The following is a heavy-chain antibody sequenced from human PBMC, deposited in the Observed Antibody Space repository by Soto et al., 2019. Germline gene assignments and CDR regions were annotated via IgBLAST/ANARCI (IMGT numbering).Heavy chain of an antibody. CDR1: GYTFTGYY. V-gene: IGHV1-2*04. J-gene: IGHJ6*02. CDR3: ARGDSTDCSNGVCSFFYNHDMDV. Sequence: ASVKVSCKASGYTFTGYYMHWVRQAPGQGLEWMGWINPNSGGTSTAQKFQGWVTMTTDTSISTASMELTRLTSDDTAIYYCARGDSTDCSNGVCSFFYNHDMDVWGQGTTVTVSS. D-gene: IGHD2-8*01. CDR2: INPNSGGT.